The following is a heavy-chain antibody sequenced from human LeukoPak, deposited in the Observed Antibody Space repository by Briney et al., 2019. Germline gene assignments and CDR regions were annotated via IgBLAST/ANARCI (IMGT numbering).Heavy chain of an antibody. CDR2: ISAYNGNT. V-gene: IGHV1-18*01. J-gene: IGHJ4*02. Sequence: ASVKVSCKASGYTFSTYGFSWVRQAPGQGLEWMGWISAYNGNTNYAQRLQGRVTMTTDTSTSTAYMELRSLRSDDTAVYYCARASPQQLGDYWGQGALVTVSS. CDR3: ARASPQQLGDY. CDR1: GYTFSTYG. D-gene: IGHD6-13*01.